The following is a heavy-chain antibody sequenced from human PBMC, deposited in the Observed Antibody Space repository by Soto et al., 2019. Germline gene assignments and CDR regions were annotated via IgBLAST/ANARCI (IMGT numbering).Heavy chain of an antibody. Sequence: GGSLRLSCAASGFTVSSNYMSCVRQAPGKGLEWVSVIYSGGSTYYADSVKGRFTISRDNSRNTLYLQMNSLRAEDTAVYYCARVIPLCWSDYHEHVHDYSSQGSLV. V-gene: IGHV3-53*01. J-gene: IGHJ4*01. D-gene: IGHD1-26*01. CDR1: GFTVSSNY. CDR2: IYSGGST. CDR3: ARVIPLCWSDYHEHVHDY.